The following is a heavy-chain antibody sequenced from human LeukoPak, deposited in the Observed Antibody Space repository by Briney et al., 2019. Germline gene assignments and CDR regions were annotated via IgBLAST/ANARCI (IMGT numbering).Heavy chain of an antibody. CDR3: ARNHYGDYGAAFDI. V-gene: IGHV5-51*01. D-gene: IGHD4-17*01. CDR1: GYSFTSYW. CDR2: IYPGDSDT. J-gene: IGHJ3*02. Sequence: LGESLKISCKGSGYSFTSYWIGWVRQMPGEGLEGMGIIYPGDSDTRYSPSFQGQVIISADKAISPAYLQWSSLKASDTAMYYCARNHYGDYGAAFDIWGQGTMVTVSS.